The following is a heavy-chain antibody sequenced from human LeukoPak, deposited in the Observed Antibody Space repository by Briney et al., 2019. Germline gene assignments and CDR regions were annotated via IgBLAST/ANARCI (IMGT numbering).Heavy chain of an antibody. CDR1: GGSFSSSNW. J-gene: IGHJ4*02. D-gene: IGHD1-7*01. V-gene: IGHV4-4*02. CDR2: IYHSGST. Sequence: SGTLSLTCTVSGGSFSSSNWWSWVRQSPGKGLEWIGKIYHSGSTNYNPSLKSRVTFSLDKSKNQFSLKLTSVTAADTAVYYCARVTAGTYDYWGQGTLVTVSS. CDR3: ARVTAGTYDY.